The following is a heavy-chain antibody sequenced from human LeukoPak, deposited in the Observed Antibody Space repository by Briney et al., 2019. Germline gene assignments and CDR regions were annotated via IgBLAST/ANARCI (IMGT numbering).Heavy chain of an antibody. J-gene: IGHJ5*02. CDR3: ARVAHYYGSGSYSRWVDP. V-gene: IGHV1-2*02. D-gene: IGHD3-10*01. Sequence: GASVKVSCKASGYTFTGYYMHWVRQAPGQGLEWMGWINPKSGVTSFAQYFQGRVTMTRDTSSTTVYMELSRLRSDDTAVYYCARVAHYYGSGSYSRWVDPWGQGTLVTVSS. CDR2: INPKSGVT. CDR1: GYTFTGYY.